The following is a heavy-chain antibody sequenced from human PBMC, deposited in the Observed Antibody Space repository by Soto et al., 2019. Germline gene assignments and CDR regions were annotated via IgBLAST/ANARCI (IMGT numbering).Heavy chain of an antibody. D-gene: IGHD3-16*01. J-gene: IGHJ6*02. CDR1: GGSLRGYF. CDR3: ARVRVSHGSTSGGGVHFYCYGLDV. V-gene: IGHV4-34*01. Sequence: QVQLQQWGAGLLKPSETLSLTCAVHGGSLRGYFWSWVRQSPGGGLEWLGEISESGGTDYNPSLRSRVSISVDTSNTLLSLNLTSLTGADTAVYLCARVRVSHGSTSGGGVHFYCYGLDVWGQVTTVTVAS. CDR2: ISESGGT.